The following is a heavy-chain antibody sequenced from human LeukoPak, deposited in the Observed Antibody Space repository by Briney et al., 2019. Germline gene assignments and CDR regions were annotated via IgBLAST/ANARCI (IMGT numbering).Heavy chain of an antibody. V-gene: IGHV3-23*01. D-gene: IGHD6-6*01. Sequence: GGSLRLSCAASGFTFSSYAMSWVRQAPGKGLEWVSAISGSGGSTYYADSVKGRFTISRDNSKNTLYLQMNRLRAEDTAVYYCAKDGPGGQLLSWFDPWGQGTLVTVSS. CDR2: ISGSGGST. J-gene: IGHJ5*02. CDR1: GFTFSSYA. CDR3: AKDGPGGQLLSWFDP.